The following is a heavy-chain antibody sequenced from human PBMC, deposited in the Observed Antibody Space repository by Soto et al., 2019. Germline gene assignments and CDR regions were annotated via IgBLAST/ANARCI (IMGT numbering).Heavy chain of an antibody. J-gene: IGHJ4*02. CDR2: IYYSGST. Sequence: SETLSLTCTVSGDSISGSHYYWGWIRQPPGKGLECIGSIYYSGSTYFTPSLKSRVTMSIDTSKNQFSLKLSSVTAADTAVYYCARQIKPSYYHSSGYYFDYWGQGTLVTVSS. D-gene: IGHD3-22*01. CDR1: GDSISGSHYY. CDR3: ARQIKPSYYHSSGYYFDY. V-gene: IGHV4-39*01.